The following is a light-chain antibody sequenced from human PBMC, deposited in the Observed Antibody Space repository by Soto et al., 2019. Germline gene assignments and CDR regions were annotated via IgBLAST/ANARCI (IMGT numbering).Light chain of an antibody. CDR1: SSNIGAGYD. CDR2: GNS. CDR3: QSYDSSLSGLV. Sequence: QLVLTQPPSVSGAPGQRVTISCTWSSSNIGAGYDVHWYQQLPVTAPKLLIYGNSTRPSGVPDRFSGSKSGTSDSLAITGLQAEDEAYYYCQSYDSSLSGLVFGTGTKLTVL. V-gene: IGLV1-40*01. J-gene: IGLJ1*01.